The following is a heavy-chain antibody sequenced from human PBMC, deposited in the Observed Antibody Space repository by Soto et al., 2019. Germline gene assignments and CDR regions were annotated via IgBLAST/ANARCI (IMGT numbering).Heavy chain of an antibody. V-gene: IGHV3-30-3*01. D-gene: IGHD1-1*01. CDR1: GFTFSSYA. CDR2: ISYDGSNK. Sequence: QVQLVESGGGVVQPGRSLRLSCAASGFTFSSYAMHWVRQAPGKGLEWVAVISYDGSNKYYADSAKGRFTISRDNSKNPLYLQMNNLRAGDTAVYYCARDKALTTRTTYYYYCYGMDVWGQGTTVTVSS. CDR3: ARDKALTTRTTYYYYCYGMDV. J-gene: IGHJ6*02.